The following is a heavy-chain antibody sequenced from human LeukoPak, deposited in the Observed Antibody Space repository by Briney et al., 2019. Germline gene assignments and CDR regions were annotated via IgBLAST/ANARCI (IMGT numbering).Heavy chain of an antibody. J-gene: IGHJ3*02. V-gene: IGHV1-18*01. CDR1: GYTFTSYG. D-gene: IGHD3-16*02. Sequence: GASVKVSCKASGYTFTSYGISWVRQAPGQGLEWMGWISAYNGNTNYAQKLQGRVTMTTDTSTSTAYMELRSLRSDDTAVYCCARDWHYDYVWGSYRYTLAGGAFDIWGQGTMVTVSS. CDR3: ARDWHYDYVWGSYRYTLAGGAFDI. CDR2: ISAYNGNT.